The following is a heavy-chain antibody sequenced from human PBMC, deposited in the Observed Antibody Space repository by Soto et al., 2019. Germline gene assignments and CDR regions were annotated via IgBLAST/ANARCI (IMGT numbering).Heavy chain of an antibody. D-gene: IGHD5-18*01. CDR2: IYYSGGT. Sequence: SETLSLTCTVSGGSISSGDSYWSWIRQAPGKGLEWIGYIYYSGGTYYNPSLKSRVTMSLNTSKNQFSLKLSSVTAADTAVYYCARCGSNNVGTTMIWDWFDPWGQGTLVTVSS. CDR1: GGSISSGDSY. V-gene: IGHV4-30-4*01. CDR3: ARCGSNNVGTTMIWDWFDP. J-gene: IGHJ5*02.